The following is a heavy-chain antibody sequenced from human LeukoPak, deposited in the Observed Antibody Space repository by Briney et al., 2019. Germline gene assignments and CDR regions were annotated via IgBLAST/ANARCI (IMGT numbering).Heavy chain of an antibody. CDR1: GYIFTTYD. V-gene: IGHV1-8*03. CDR2: LNPNSGNA. CDR3: ARRKFLGWFDP. J-gene: IGHJ5*02. D-gene: IGHD7-27*01. Sequence: ASVKVSCKASGYIFTTYDIGWVRQATGQGLEWMGWLNPNSGNAGFAQKFQGRVTISRNTSISTAYMELSSLRSDDTAIYYCARRKFLGWFDPWGQGTLVTVSS.